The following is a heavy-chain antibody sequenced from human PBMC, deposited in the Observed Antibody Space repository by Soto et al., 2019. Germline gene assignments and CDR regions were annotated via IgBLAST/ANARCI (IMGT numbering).Heavy chain of an antibody. J-gene: IGHJ4*02. Sequence: QVQLVESGGGVVQPGRSLRLSCAASGFTFSSYGMHWVRQTPGKGLEWVAVISYDGSNKYYADSVKGRFTISSDNSKNPLYLQMTSLRAEDASVYYCAKDLRHFLRDWGQGTLVTASS. CDR1: GFTFSSYG. V-gene: IGHV3-30*18. CDR3: AKDLRHFLRD. CDR2: ISYDGSNK. D-gene: IGHD4-17*01.